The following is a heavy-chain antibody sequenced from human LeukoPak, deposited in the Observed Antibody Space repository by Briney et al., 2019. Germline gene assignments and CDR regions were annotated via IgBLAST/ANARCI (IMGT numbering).Heavy chain of an antibody. V-gene: IGHV4-4*02. CDR1: GGSISSNDW. D-gene: IGHD3-22*01. CDR2: IYHSGST. CDR3: VRHYYYDSSGYESFWYFDL. J-gene: IGHJ2*01. Sequence: SETLSLTCAVSGGSISSNDWWTWVRQPPGKGLEWIGEIYHSGSTNYNPSLKSRVTISVDKSKNQFSLKLSSVTAADTAVCYCVRHYYYDSSGYESFWYFDLWGRGTLVTVSS.